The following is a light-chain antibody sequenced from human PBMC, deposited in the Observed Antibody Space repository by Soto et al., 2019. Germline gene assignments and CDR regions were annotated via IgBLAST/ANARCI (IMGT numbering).Light chain of an antibody. Sequence: QSALTQPASVSGSPGQSITISCTGTSSDVGGYNYVSWYQQHPGKAPKLMIYDVSNRPSGVSNRFSGSKSGNTASLTISGLQAEDEADYYCSSYTSSSLYVFGIVTKVTVL. CDR3: SSYTSSSLYV. CDR2: DVS. J-gene: IGLJ1*01. V-gene: IGLV2-14*01. CDR1: SSDVGGYNY.